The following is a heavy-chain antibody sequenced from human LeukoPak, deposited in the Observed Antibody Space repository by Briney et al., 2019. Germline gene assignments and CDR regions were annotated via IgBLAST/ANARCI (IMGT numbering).Heavy chain of an antibody. V-gene: IGHV3-53*01. CDR1: GFTVSSNY. J-gene: IGHJ4*02. CDR3: ARVRYGSGHIDY. Sequence: GGSLRLSCAASGFTVSSNYMSWVRQAPGKGLEWVPVIYSGGSTYYADSVKGRFTVSRENAKNSLYLQMNSLRAGDTAVYYCARVRYGSGHIDYWGQGTLVTVSS. D-gene: IGHD3-10*01. CDR2: IYSGGST.